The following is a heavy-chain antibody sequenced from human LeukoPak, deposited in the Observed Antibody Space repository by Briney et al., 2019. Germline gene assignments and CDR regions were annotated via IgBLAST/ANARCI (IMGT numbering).Heavy chain of an antibody. CDR1: GGSISSSSYY. V-gene: IGHV4-39*07. D-gene: IGHD2-15*01. Sequence: SETLSLTCTVSGGSISSSSYYWGWIRQPPGKGLEWIGSIYYSGSTYYNPSLKSRVTISVDTSKNQFSLKLSSVTAADTAVYYCARVSSGIVVTDRSAPYSWGQGTLVTVSS. CDR2: IYYSGST. CDR3: ARVSSGIVVTDRSAPYS. J-gene: IGHJ4*02.